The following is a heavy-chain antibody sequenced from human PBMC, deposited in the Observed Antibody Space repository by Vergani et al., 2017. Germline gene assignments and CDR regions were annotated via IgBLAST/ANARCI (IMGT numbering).Heavy chain of an antibody. Sequence: QVQLVESGGGVVQPGRSLRLSCAASGFTFSSYGMHWVRQAPGKGLEWVAVIWYDGSNKYYADSVKGRFTISRDNSKNTLYLQMNSLRAEDTAVYYCARERDWFDPWGQGTLVTVSS. CDR2: IWYDGSNK. V-gene: IGHV3-33*01. CDR1: GFTFSSYG. CDR3: ARERDWFDP. J-gene: IGHJ5*02.